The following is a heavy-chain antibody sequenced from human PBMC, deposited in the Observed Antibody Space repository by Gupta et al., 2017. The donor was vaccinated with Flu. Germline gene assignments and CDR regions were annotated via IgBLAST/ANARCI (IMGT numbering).Heavy chain of an antibody. V-gene: IGHV3-30*18. J-gene: IGHJ4*02. CDR2: ISYDGSNK. Sequence: SSYGMHWVRQAPGKGLEWVAVISYDGSNKYYADSVKGRFTISRDNYKNTLYLQMNSLRVEDTAVYYCAKGGENGYSYGYGGFDYWGQGTLVTVSS. CDR3: AKGGENGYSYGYGGFDY. CDR1: SSYG. D-gene: IGHD5-18*01.